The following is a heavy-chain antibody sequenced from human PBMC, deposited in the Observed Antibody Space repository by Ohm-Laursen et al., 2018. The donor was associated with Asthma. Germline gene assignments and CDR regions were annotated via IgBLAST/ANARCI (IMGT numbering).Heavy chain of an antibody. D-gene: IGHD3-22*01. CDR3: ARGYPHYYDSSGRD. Sequence: SLRLSCTASGYTFSRYSIHWVRQVPGKGLEWVASISTASTFIYYADSVRGRFTTSRDNAKNSVYLQMDSLRDEDTAVYYCARGYPHYYDSSGRDWGQGTLVTVSS. J-gene: IGHJ4*02. CDR1: GYTFSRYS. V-gene: IGHV3-21*01. CDR2: ISTASTFI.